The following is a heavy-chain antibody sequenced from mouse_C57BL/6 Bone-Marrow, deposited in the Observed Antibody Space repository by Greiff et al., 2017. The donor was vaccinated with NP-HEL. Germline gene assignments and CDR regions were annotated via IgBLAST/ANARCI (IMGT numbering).Heavy chain of an antibody. Sequence: EVKLVESGGGLVQPGGSLSLSCAASGFTFPDYYMSWVRQPPGKALEWLGFIRNKANGYTTEYSASVKGRFTISRDNSQSILYLQMNALRAEDSATYYCARYRGNYDYDGDWYFDVWGTGTTVTVSS. CDR3: ARYRGNYDYDGDWYFDV. CDR2: IRNKANGYTT. CDR1: GFTFPDYY. J-gene: IGHJ1*03. V-gene: IGHV7-3*01. D-gene: IGHD2-4*01.